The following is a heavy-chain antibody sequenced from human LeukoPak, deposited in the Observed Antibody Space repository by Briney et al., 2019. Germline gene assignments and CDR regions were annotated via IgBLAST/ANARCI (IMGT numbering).Heavy chain of an antibody. V-gene: IGHV3-48*01. Sequence: PGGSLRLSCAASGFTFSSYSMNWVRQAPGKGLEWVSYISSSSSTIYYADSVKGRFTVSRDNAKNSLYLQMNSLRAEDTAVYYCARDRGYSSGFSDYWGQGTLVTVSS. CDR1: GFTFSSYS. D-gene: IGHD6-19*01. CDR2: ISSSSSTI. J-gene: IGHJ4*02. CDR3: ARDRGYSSGFSDY.